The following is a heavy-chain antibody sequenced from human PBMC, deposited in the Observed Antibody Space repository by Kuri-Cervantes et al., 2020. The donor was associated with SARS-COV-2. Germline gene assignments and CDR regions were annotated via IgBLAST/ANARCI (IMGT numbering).Heavy chain of an antibody. V-gene: IGHV4-61*01. CDR2: IYYSGST. CDR3: ARTLDYYGSGTYCFDY. J-gene: IGHJ4*02. Sequence: GSLRLSCIVSGGSVSSGSHYWSWIRQPPGKGLEWIGYIYYSGSTKYNPSLKSRVTMSVDTSKNQFSLKLNSVTPADTAVYCCARTLDYYGSGTYCFDYWGQGTLVTVSS. D-gene: IGHD3-10*01. CDR1: GGSVSSGSHY.